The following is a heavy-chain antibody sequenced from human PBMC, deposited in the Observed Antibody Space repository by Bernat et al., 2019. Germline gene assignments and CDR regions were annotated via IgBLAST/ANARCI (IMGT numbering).Heavy chain of an antibody. CDR1: GFTFSSYS. J-gene: IGHJ4*02. Sequence: EVQLVESGGGLVKPGGSLRLSCAASGFTFSSYSMNWVRLAPGKGLEWVSSISSSSSYIYYADSVKGRFTISRDNAKNSLYLQMNSLRAEDTAVYYCARGRDYVWGSYRTFDYWGQGTLVTVSS. V-gene: IGHV3-21*01. CDR2: ISSSSSYI. D-gene: IGHD3-16*01. CDR3: ARGRDYVWGSYRTFDY.